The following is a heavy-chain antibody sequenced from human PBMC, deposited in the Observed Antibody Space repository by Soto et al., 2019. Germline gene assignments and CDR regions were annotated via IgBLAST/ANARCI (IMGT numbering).Heavy chain of an antibody. CDR1: GGSINNHY. D-gene: IGHD7-27*01. CDR2: VYYNGIT. CDR3: TRANWYSEY. Sequence: QVQLQESGPGLVKPSETLSLTCTVSGGSINNHYWSWIRQPPGKGLEWLGYVYYNGITNYNPSLKSRVTMSADTSKNQLSLKLTSLTAADTAIYYCTRANWYSEYWGQGTRVTVSS. J-gene: IGHJ4*02. V-gene: IGHV4-59*11.